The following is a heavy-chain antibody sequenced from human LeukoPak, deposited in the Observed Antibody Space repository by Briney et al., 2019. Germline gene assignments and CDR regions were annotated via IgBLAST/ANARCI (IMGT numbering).Heavy chain of an antibody. D-gene: IGHD2/OR15-2a*01. Sequence: GGSLRLSCTASGFTLGDYAMSWVRQAPGKGLEWVGFIRSKAYGGTTEYAASVKGRFTISRDDSKSIAYLQMNSLKTEDTAVYYCTRGISVLDYWGQGTLVTVSS. V-gene: IGHV3-49*04. CDR3: TRGISVLDY. J-gene: IGHJ4*02. CDR2: IRSKAYGGTT. CDR1: GFTLGDYA.